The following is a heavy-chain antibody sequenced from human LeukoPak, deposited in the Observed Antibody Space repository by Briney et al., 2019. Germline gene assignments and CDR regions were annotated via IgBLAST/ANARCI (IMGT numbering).Heavy chain of an antibody. CDR3: ARDHSSTYYYYMHV. V-gene: IGHV1-69*05. J-gene: IGHJ6*03. CDR2: IIPVFQTP. Sequence: ASVKVSCKASGGTFSSYAITWVRQAPGQGLEWIGGIIPVFQTPNYAQNFRGRVTITTDESTRTAYMELSSLRSEDTAIYYCARDHSSTYYYYMHVWGKGTTVTVSS. CDR1: GGTFSSYA. D-gene: IGHD6-13*01.